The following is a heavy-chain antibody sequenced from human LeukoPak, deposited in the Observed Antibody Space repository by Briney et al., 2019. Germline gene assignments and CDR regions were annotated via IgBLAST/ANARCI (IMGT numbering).Heavy chain of an antibody. D-gene: IGHD4-17*01. CDR3: ARLPTSYYGDSTYYYYMDV. CDR2: IYPGDSDT. CDR1: GYSFNTYW. J-gene: IGHJ6*03. Sequence: PGESLKISCKGSGYSFNTYWIGWVRQMPGKGLEWMGIIYPGDSDTKYSPSFQGQVTISADKSISTAYLQWSSLKASDTAMYYCARLPTSYYGDSTYYYYMDVWGKGTTVTVSS. V-gene: IGHV5-51*01.